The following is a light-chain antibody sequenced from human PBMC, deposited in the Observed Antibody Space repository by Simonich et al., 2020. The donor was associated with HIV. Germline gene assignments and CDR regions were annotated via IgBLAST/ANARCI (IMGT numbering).Light chain of an antibody. Sequence: QSALTQPASVSGSPGQSITISCTGTSSDVGNYNYVSWYQQHPGKAPKLMIYYVSKRPSGFSSRFPGPKSGNTASLTISGLQAEDEADYYCSSYAGSNNLVFGGGTKLTVL. CDR1: SSDVGNYNY. V-gene: IGLV2-14*03. CDR3: SSYAGSNNLV. J-gene: IGLJ3*02. CDR2: YVS.